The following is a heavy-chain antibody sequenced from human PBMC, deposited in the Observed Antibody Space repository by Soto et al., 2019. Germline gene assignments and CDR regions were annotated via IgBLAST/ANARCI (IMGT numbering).Heavy chain of an antibody. J-gene: IGHJ6*02. D-gene: IGHD6-19*01. CDR2: TYYRSKWYN. V-gene: IGHV6-1*01. Sequence: QVQLQQSGPGLVKPSQTLSLTCAISGDSVSSNSAAWNWIRQSPSRGLEWLGRTYYRSKWYNDYAVSVKSRITINPDTSKNQFSLQLNSVTPEDTAVYYCARDGLDKWLPLDHHYYYYGMDVWGQGTTVTVSS. CDR1: GDSVSSNSAA. CDR3: ARDGLDKWLPLDHHYYYYGMDV.